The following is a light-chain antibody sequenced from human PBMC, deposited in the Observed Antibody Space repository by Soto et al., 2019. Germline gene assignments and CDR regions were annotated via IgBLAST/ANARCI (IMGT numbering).Light chain of an antibody. V-gene: IGLV2-23*01. CDR3: CSYAGSSTWV. CDR1: SSDVGSYNL. CDR2: EGS. Sequence: QSALTRPASVSGSPGQSITISCTGTSSDVGSYNLVSWYQQHPGKAPKLMIYEGSKRPSGVSNRFSGSKSGNTASLTISGLQAEDDADYYCCSYAGSSTWVFGAGTMLTVL. J-gene: IGLJ3*02.